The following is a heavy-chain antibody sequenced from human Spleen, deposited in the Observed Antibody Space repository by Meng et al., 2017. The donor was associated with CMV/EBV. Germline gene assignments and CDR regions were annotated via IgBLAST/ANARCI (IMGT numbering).Heavy chain of an antibody. CDR1: GYSFTNYW. CDR2: IYPGDSDT. CDR3: ARLETAMVNSYFDY. Sequence: GGSLRLSCKGSGYSFTNYWIAWLRQMPGKGLEWMGIIYPGDSDTRYSPSFQGQVTISADKSISTAYLQWSSLQASDTAMYYCARLETAMVNSYFDYWGQGMLVTVSS. V-gene: IGHV5-51*01. J-gene: IGHJ4*02. D-gene: IGHD5-18*01.